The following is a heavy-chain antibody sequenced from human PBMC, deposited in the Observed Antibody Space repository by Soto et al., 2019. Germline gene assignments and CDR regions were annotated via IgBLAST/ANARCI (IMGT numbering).Heavy chain of an antibody. J-gene: IGHJ4*02. CDR3: ARGITMVGGGGFDY. CDR2: IYYSGST. D-gene: IGHD3-10*01. CDR1: GGSISSYY. V-gene: IGHV4-59*01. Sequence: QVQLQESGPGLVKPSETLSLTCTVSGGSISSYYWSWIRQPPGKGLEWIGYIYYSGSTNYNPSLKSRVTISVDPPKTRSPLRLTSVTAGERAVYYWARGITMVGGGGFDYWGQGTLVTVSS.